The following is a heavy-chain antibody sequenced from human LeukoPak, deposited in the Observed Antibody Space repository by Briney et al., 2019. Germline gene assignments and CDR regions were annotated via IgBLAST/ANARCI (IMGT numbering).Heavy chain of an antibody. CDR3: ARDSSSWYH. J-gene: IGHJ4*02. V-gene: IGHV3-74*01. D-gene: IGHD6-13*01. Sequence: GGSLRLSCAASGTYWMHWVRQAPGKGLVWVSHINSDGSWTGYADSVKGRFTISRDNAKNSLYLQMNSLRAEDTAVYYCARDSSSWYHWGQGTLVTVSS. CDR1: GTYW. CDR2: INSDGSWT.